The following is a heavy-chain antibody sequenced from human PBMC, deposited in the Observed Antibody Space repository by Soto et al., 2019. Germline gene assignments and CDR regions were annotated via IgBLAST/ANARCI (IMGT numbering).Heavy chain of an antibody. Sequence: SETLDLTCAVXGGCFSGYYWRWIRQPPGKGLEWIAEINHSGSTNYNPSLKSRVTISVDTSKNQFSLKLSSVTAADTAVYYCARFLSHCSSNSCPRIYFDYWGQGTLVTVS. CDR2: INHSGST. D-gene: IGHD2-2*01. CDR3: ARFLSHCSSNSCPRIYFDY. V-gene: IGHV4-34*01. J-gene: IGHJ4*02. CDR1: GGCFSGYY.